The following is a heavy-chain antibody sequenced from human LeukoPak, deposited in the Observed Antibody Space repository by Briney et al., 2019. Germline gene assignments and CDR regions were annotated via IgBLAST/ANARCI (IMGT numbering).Heavy chain of an antibody. CDR1: GGSISSDDYY. CDR3: ARGGALFTFFDS. V-gene: IGHV4-61*02. CDR2: IYLSGNT. Sequence: PSETLSLTCTESGGSISSDDYYWNWIRQSAGRGLEWIGRIYLSGNTTYNPSLQSRVRMSIDTSKNQVSLTLKSVTAADTAVYYCARGGALFTFFDSWGQGTQVTVSS. J-gene: IGHJ4*02.